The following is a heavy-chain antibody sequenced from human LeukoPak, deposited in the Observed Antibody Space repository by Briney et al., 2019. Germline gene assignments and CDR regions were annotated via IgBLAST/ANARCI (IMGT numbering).Heavy chain of an antibody. CDR2: ISSSSSYI. CDR3: ARVESYGVSGDV. D-gene: IGHD4-17*01. J-gene: IGHJ6*04. Sequence: GGSLRLSCAASGFTFSSYSMNWVRQAPGKGLEWVSSISSSSSYIYYADSVKGRFTISRDNAKNSLYLQMNSLRAEDTAVYYCARVESYGVSGDVWGKGTTVTVSS. V-gene: IGHV3-21*01. CDR1: GFTFSSYS.